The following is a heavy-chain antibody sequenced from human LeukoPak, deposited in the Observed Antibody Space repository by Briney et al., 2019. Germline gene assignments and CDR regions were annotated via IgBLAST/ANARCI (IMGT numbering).Heavy chain of an antibody. CDR3: AREEDYGDFDAFDI. CDR2: INTNTGNP. Sequence: ASVKVSCKASGYTFTSYAMNWVRQAPGQGLEWMGWINTNTGNPTYAQGFTGRFVFSLDTSVSTAYLQISSLKAEDTAVYYCAREEDYGDFDAFDIWGRGTMVTVSS. D-gene: IGHD4-17*01. CDR1: GYTFTSYA. V-gene: IGHV7-4-1*02. J-gene: IGHJ3*02.